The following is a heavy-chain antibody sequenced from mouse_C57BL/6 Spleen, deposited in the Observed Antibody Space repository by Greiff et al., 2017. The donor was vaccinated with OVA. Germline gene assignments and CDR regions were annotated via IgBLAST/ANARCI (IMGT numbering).Heavy chain of an antibody. D-gene: IGHD4-1*01. J-gene: IGHJ2*01. V-gene: IGHV1-50*01. CDR2: IDPSDSYT. CDR3: ARKLGKGFDD. Sequence: QVQLQQPGAELVKPGASVKLSCKASGYTFTSYWMQWVKQRPGQGLEWIGEIDPSDSYTNYNQKFKGKATLTVDTSSSTAYMQLSSLTSEDSAVYYCARKLGKGFDDWGQGTTLTVSS. CDR1: GYTFTSYW.